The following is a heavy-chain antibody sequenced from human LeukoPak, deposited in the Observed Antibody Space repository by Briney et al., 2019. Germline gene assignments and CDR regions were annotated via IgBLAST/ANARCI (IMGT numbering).Heavy chain of an antibody. V-gene: IGHV3-30*04. CDR3: ARGGPAAVYYYMDV. Sequence: TGGSLRLSCAASGFTFSTYAMHWVRQAPGKGLEWVAVISYDGSNKYYADSVKGRFTISRDNSKNTLYLQMNSLRAEDTAVYYCARGGPAAVYYYMDVWGKGTTVTVSS. CDR2: ISYDGSNK. J-gene: IGHJ6*03. CDR1: GFTFSTYA. D-gene: IGHD6-13*01.